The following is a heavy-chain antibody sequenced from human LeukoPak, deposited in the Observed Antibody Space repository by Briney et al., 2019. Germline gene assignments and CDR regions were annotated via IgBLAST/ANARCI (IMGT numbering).Heavy chain of an antibody. D-gene: IGHD3-10*01. Sequence: PGGSLRLSCAASGFTFSSYGMHWVRQAPGKGLEWVAVISYDGSNKYYADSVKGRFTISRDNSKNTLYLQMNSLRAEDTAVYYCAKDYLYYGSGRPDYFGYWGQGTLVTVSS. CDR1: GFTFSSYG. CDR2: ISYDGSNK. CDR3: AKDYLYYGSGRPDYFGY. V-gene: IGHV3-30*18. J-gene: IGHJ4*02.